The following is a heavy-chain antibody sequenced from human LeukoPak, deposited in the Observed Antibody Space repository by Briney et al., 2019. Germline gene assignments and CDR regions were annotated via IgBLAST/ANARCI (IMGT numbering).Heavy chain of an antibody. V-gene: IGHV3-30*02. Sequence: GGSLRLSCAASGFSFSSYAMHWVRQAPGKGLEWVAFIQYHGSNKYYADSVKGRFTISRDNSKNTLYLRMNSLRAEDTAVYYCARLIGAAAGTFYYYYYYYMDVWGKGTTVTISS. CDR3: ARLIGAAAGTFYYYYYYYMDV. D-gene: IGHD6-13*01. CDR2: IQYHGSNK. J-gene: IGHJ6*03. CDR1: GFSFSSYA.